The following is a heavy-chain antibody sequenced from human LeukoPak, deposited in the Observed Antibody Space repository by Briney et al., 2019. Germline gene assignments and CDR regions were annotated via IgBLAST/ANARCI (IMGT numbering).Heavy chain of an antibody. V-gene: IGHV4-34*01. CDR1: GGSFSGYY. J-gene: IGHJ3*02. CDR2: INHSGST. D-gene: IGHD5-18*01. CDR3: ARVYSYGRFGI. Sequence: SETLSLTCAVYGGSFSGYYWSWIRQPPGKGLEWIGEINHSGSTNYNPSLKSRVTISVDTSKNQFSLKLSSVTAADTAVYYCARVYSYGRFGIWGQGTMVTVSS.